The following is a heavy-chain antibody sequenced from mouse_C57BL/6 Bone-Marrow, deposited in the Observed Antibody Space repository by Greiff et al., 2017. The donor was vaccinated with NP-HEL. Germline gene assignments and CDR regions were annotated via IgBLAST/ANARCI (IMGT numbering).Heavy chain of an antibody. J-gene: IGHJ2*01. CDR1: GYTFTDYN. V-gene: IGHV1-18*01. CDR3: AREDYSNSYFDY. CDR2: INPNNGGT. Sequence: EVQLQQSGPELVKPGASVKIPCKASGYTFTDYNMDWVKQSPGKSLEWIGDINPNNGGTIYNQKFKGKATLTVDKSSSTAYMELRSLTSEDTAVYYCAREDYSNSYFDYWGQGTTLTVSS. D-gene: IGHD2-5*01.